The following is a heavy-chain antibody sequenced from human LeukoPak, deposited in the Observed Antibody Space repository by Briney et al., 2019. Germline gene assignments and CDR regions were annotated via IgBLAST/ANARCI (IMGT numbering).Heavy chain of an antibody. CDR2: IIPIFGTA. CDR3: ARDYGSGSLLGY. CDR1: GGTFRSYA. V-gene: IGHV1-69*06. D-gene: IGHD3-10*01. Sequence: SVKVSCKASGGTFRSYAISWVRQAPGQGLEWMGGIIPIFGTANYAQKFQGRVTITADKSTSTAYMELSSLRSEDTAVYYCARDYGSGSLLGYWGQGTLVTVSS. J-gene: IGHJ4*02.